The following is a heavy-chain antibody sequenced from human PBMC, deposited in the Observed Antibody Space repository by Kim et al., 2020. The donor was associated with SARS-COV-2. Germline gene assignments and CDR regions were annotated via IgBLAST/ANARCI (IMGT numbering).Heavy chain of an antibody. D-gene: IGHD3-3*01. V-gene: IGHV3-15*01. CDR1: GFATSGLTFITAW. J-gene: IGHJ4*02. Sequence: GGSLRLSCATSGFATSGLTFITAWMSCVRQAPGKGLEWVGRIKSKIHGETTDYATPVKGRFTISRDDLKDTLNLQMDSLRSEETAVYYCITDPPYYDSWGGFHKPRKWGPGTLVIVSS. CDR2: IKSKIHGETT. CDR3: ITDPPYYDSWGGFHKPRK.